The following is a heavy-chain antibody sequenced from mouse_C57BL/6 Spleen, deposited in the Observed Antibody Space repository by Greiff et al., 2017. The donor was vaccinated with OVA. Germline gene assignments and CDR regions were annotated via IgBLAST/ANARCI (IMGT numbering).Heavy chain of an antibody. D-gene: IGHD2-4*01. J-gene: IGHJ4*01. Sequence: VQLQQPGAELVRPGSSVKLSCKASGYTFTSYWMHWVKQRPIQGLEWIGNIDPSDSETHYNQKFKDKATLTVDKSSSTAYMQLSSLTSEDSAVYYCARSDSGLRAMDYWGQGTSVTVSS. V-gene: IGHV1-52*01. CDR3: ARSDSGLRAMDY. CDR2: IDPSDSET. CDR1: GYTFTSYW.